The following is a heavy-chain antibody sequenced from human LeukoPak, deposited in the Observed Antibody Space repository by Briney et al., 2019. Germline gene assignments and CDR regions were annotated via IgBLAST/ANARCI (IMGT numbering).Heavy chain of an antibody. CDR2: IYYSGST. Sequence: SETLSLTCTVSGGSISSSSYYWGWIRQPPGKGLEWIGSIYYSGSTYYNPSLKSRVTISVGTSKNQFSLKLSSVTAADTAVYYCASYPYNSGWYFDYWGQGTLVTVSS. J-gene: IGHJ4*02. V-gene: IGHV4-39*07. D-gene: IGHD6-19*01. CDR1: GGSISSSSYY. CDR3: ASYPYNSGWYFDY.